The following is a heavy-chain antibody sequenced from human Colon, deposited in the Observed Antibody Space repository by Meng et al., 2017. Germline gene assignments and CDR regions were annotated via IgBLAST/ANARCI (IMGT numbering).Heavy chain of an antibody. Sequence: VQLQESGPGLVRPSETLSLTCTVSGASVSSDSHYWSWIRQSPGKGLEWIGYIYYTGNTNYNPSLASRVSMSLDTSKNHFSLHLTSVTAADTAIYYCARVNGDFDEAWFDPWGQGTLVTVSS. J-gene: IGHJ5*02. CDR2: IYYTGNT. D-gene: IGHD4-17*01. CDR3: ARVNGDFDEAWFDP. CDR1: GASVSSDSHY. V-gene: IGHV4-61*03.